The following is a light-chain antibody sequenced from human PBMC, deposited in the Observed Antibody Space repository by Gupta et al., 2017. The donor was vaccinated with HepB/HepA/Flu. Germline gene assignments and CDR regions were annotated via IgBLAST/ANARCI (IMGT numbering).Light chain of an antibody. J-gene: IGKJ2*03. V-gene: IGKV1-5*03. CDR2: KAS. CDR1: QSISSW. Sequence: DIQMTQSPSTLSASVGDRVTITCRASQSISSWLAWYQQKPGKAPKLLIYKASSLESGVPSRFSGSGSGTEFTLTISSLQPDDFATYYCQQYNSYLGECFGQGTKLEIK. CDR3: QQYNSYLGEC.